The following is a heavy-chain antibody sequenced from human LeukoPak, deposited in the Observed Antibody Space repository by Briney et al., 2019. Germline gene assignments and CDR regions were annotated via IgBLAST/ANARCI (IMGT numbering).Heavy chain of an antibody. J-gene: IGHJ5*02. V-gene: IGHV1-18*01. CDR2: IGAYNGNT. CDR1: GYTFTSYG. CDR3: ARDGGYDFWSGSRGWFDP. D-gene: IGHD3-3*01. Sequence: ASVKVSCKASGYTFTSYGISWVRQAPGQGLEWMGWIGAYNGNTNYAQKLQGRVTMTTDTSTSTAYMELRSLRSDDTAVYYCARDGGYDFWSGSRGWFDPWGQGTLVTVSS.